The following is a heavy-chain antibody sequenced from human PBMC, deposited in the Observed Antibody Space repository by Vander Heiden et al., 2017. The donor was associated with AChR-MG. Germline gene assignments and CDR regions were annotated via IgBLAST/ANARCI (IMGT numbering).Heavy chain of an antibody. CDR3: ARAGRPYYYDSSGYPGY. D-gene: IGHD3-22*01. Sequence: QVQLVQSGAEVKKPGASVKVSCKASGYTFTSYDINWVRQATGQGLEWMGWMNPNSGNTGYAQKFQGRVTMTRNTSISTAYMELSSLRSEDTAVYYCARAGRPYYYDSSGYPGYWGQGTLVTVSS. V-gene: IGHV1-8*01. CDR1: GYTFTSYD. CDR2: MNPNSGNT. J-gene: IGHJ4*02.